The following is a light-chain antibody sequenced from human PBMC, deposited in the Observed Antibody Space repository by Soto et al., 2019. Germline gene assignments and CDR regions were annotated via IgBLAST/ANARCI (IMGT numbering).Light chain of an antibody. CDR1: SSDVGGYNY. CDR3: SPYTSSSTYV. Sequence: QSALTQPASVSGSPGQSITISCTGTSSDVGGYNYVSWYHQHPGKAPKVMIYDVSNRPSGVSDRFSGSKSGNTASLTISGLQAEDEAEYYCSPYTSSSTYVFGTGTKLTVL. J-gene: IGLJ1*01. CDR2: DVS. V-gene: IGLV2-14*01.